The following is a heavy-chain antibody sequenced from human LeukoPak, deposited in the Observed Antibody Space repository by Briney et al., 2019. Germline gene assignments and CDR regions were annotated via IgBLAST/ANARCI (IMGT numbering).Heavy chain of an antibody. Sequence: PSQTLSLTCTVPGGSISSGSYYWSWIRQPAGKGLGWIGRIYTSGSTNYNPSLKSRVTISVDTSKNQFSLKLSSVTAADTAVYYCARERTYCSSTSCFDGFDYWGQGTLVTVSS. D-gene: IGHD2-2*01. J-gene: IGHJ4*02. CDR3: ARERTYCSSTSCFDGFDY. V-gene: IGHV4-61*02. CDR1: GGSISSGSYY. CDR2: IYTSGST.